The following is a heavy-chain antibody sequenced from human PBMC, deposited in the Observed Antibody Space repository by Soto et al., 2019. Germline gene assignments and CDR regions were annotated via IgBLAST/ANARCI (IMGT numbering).Heavy chain of an antibody. D-gene: IGHD2-15*01. Sequence: EVQLVESGGGLVQPGRSLRLSCTASGFTFGDYAMSWFRQAPGKGLEWVGFIRSKAYGGTTEYAASVKGRFTISRDDSKSIAYLQMKSLKTEDTAVYYCTRFIVVVVAATLDYWGQGTLVTVSS. CDR3: TRFIVVVVAATLDY. J-gene: IGHJ4*02. V-gene: IGHV3-49*03. CDR1: GFTFGDYA. CDR2: IRSKAYGGTT.